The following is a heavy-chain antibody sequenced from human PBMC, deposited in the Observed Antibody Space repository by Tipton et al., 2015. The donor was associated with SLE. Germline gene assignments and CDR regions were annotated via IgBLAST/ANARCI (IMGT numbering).Heavy chain of an antibody. D-gene: IGHD6-19*01. J-gene: IGHJ3*02. CDR1: GGSFSGYY. CDR2: INHTGST. V-gene: IGHV4-34*01. CDR3: ASRGRMIAVAVRHAFDI. Sequence: TLSLTCAVYGGSFSGYYWSWIRQPPGKGLEWIGEINHTGSTTPNPSLKSRVTISVDTSKNQFSLKLSSVTAADTAVYYCASRGRMIAVAVRHAFDIWGQGTMVTVSS.